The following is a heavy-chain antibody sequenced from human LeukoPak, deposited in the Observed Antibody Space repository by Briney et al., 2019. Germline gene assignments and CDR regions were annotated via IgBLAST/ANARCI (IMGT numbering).Heavy chain of an antibody. CDR3: ARLINSGYDNRGWFDP. J-gene: IGHJ5*02. D-gene: IGHD5-12*01. Sequence: SVKVSCKASGGTFSNYAISWVRQAPGQGLECMGGIIPIFGTANYAQKFQGRITITADESTSTAYMEMNSLRSEDTAVYYCARLINSGYDNRGWFDPWGQGTLVTVSS. CDR1: GGTFSNYA. V-gene: IGHV1-69*13. CDR2: IIPIFGTA.